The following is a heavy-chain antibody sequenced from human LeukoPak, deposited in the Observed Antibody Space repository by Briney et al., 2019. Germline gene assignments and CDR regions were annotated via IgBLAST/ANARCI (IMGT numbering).Heavy chain of an antibody. J-gene: IGHJ3*02. Sequence: ASVKVSCKASGYTFTSYGISWVRQAPGQGLEWMGWISAYNGNTNYAQKLQGRVTMTTDTSTSTAYMELRSLRSDDTAVYYCAREYYDSSWPDAFDIWGQGTMVTVSS. CDR2: ISAYNGNT. V-gene: IGHV1-18*01. D-gene: IGHD3-22*01. CDR1: GYTFTSYG. CDR3: AREYYDSSWPDAFDI.